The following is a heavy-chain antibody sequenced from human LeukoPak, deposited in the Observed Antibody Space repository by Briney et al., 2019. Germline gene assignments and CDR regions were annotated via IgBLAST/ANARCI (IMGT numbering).Heavy chain of an antibody. J-gene: IGHJ4*02. CDR3: AREGILTGYYISASDY. Sequence: GGSLRLSCAASGFTFSSYWMHWVRQAPGKGLVWVSRINIDGSSTSYADSVKGRFTISRDNAKNTLYLQMNSLRAEDTAVYYCAREGILTGYYISASDYWGQGTLVTVSS. D-gene: IGHD3-9*01. V-gene: IGHV3-74*01. CDR2: INIDGSST. CDR1: GFTFSSYW.